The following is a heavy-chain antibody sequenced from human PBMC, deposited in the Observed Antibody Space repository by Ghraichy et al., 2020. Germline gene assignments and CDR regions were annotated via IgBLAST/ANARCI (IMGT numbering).Heavy chain of an antibody. CDR3: ARDVWKVVPAATIAFDI. CDR1: GGSVSSGSYY. V-gene: IGHV4-61*01. D-gene: IGHD2-2*01. CDR2: IYYSGST. Sequence: SETLSLTCTVSGGSVSSGSYYWSWIRQPPGKGLEWIGYIYYSGSTNYNPSLKSRVTISVDTSKNQFSLKLSSVTAADTAVYYCARDVWKVVPAATIAFDIWGQGTMVTVSS. J-gene: IGHJ3*02.